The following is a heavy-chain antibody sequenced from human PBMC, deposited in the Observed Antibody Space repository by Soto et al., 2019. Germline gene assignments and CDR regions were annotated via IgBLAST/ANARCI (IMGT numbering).Heavy chain of an antibody. V-gene: IGHV4-59*01. CDR1: GGSISSYY. J-gene: IGHJ6*02. CDR3: ARVGCSSTSCYGGYYYYGMDV. CDR2: IYYSGST. Sequence: TSDTLSLTCTVSGGSISSYYWSWIRQPPGKGLEWIGYIYYSGSTNYNPSLKSRVTISVDTSKNQFSLKLSSVTAADTAVYYCARVGCSSTSCYGGYYYYGMDVWGQGTTVTVSS. D-gene: IGHD2-2*01.